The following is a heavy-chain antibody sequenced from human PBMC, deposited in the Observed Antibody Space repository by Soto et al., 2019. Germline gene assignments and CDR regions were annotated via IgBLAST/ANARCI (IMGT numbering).Heavy chain of an antibody. V-gene: IGHV4-34*01. CDR2: INHRGST. CDR3: ARGRSYGFNS. Sequence: PSETQSLTCCVYNGSLSTHFWSWIRQSPVKGLEWIGEINHRGSTNYNPSPKSRVSISIDMSQNQVSLKVTSVTAADTAMYYCARGRSYGFNSWGQGTLVTVSS. CDR1: NGSLSTHF. D-gene: IGHD5-18*01. J-gene: IGHJ1*01.